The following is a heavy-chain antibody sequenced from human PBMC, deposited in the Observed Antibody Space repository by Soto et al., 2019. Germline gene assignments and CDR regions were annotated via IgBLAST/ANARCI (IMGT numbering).Heavy chain of an antibody. CDR2: ITAYSGDT. J-gene: IGHJ4*02. CDR3: ARDPLGAVPAAVDY. D-gene: IGHD2-2*01. V-gene: IGHV1-18*01. Sequence: QVQLVQSGVEVKKPGASVKVSCKTSGYTFTSYGISWVRQAPGQGLEWMGRITAYSGDTHYVQKFQGRVTMTTDTSTGTAYMELRSLRSDDTAIYYCARDPLGAVPAAVDYWGQGTLVTVSS. CDR1: GYTFTSYG.